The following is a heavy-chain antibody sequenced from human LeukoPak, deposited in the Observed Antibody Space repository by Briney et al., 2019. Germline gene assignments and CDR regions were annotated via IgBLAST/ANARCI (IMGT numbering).Heavy chain of an antibody. CDR3: ARVRSWGGYVRGFDY. V-gene: IGHV1-2*02. CDR2: INPNSGGT. D-gene: IGHD5-12*01. Sequence: VSVKVSCKASGYTFTGYYMHWVRQARGQGLEWMGWINPNSGGTNYAQKFQGRVTMTRDTSISTAYMELSRLRSDDTAVYYCARVRSWGGYVRGFDYWGQGTLVTVSS. CDR1: GYTFTGYY. J-gene: IGHJ4*02.